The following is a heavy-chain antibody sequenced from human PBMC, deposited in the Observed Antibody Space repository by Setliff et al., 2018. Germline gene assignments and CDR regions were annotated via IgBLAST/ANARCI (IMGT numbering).Heavy chain of an antibody. J-gene: IGHJ1*01. CDR1: GGSVSSTSHY. CDR2: VYYSGYT. CDR3: GRVDFTMIQGVVGH. Sequence: PSETLSLTCTVSGGSVSSTSHYWGWIRQAPGKGMEWIGSVYYSGYTYSKPSLQSRVSMSVDASKNQFSLKLASVNAADTAVYYCGRVDFTMIQGVVGHWGQGTLVTVSS. D-gene: IGHD3-10*01. V-gene: IGHV4-39*07.